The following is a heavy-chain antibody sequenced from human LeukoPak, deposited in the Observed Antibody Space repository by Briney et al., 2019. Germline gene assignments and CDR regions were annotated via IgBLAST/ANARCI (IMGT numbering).Heavy chain of an antibody. V-gene: IGHV1-46*01. CDR2: INPSGGST. D-gene: IGHD1-26*01. J-gene: IGHJ4*02. Sequence: RASVKVSCKASGYTFTSYDISWVRQAPGQGLEWMGIINPSGGSTSYAQKFQGRVTMTRDTSTSTVYMELSSLRAEDTAVYYCARDTLSGSYSRSLDYWGQGTLVTVSS. CDR1: GYTFTSYD. CDR3: ARDTLSGSYSRSLDY.